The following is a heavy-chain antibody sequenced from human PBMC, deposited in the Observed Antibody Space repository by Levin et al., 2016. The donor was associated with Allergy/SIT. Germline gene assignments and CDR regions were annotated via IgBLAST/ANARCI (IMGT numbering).Heavy chain of an antibody. J-gene: IGHJ6*02. V-gene: IGHV1-69*04. D-gene: IGHD1-1*01. CDR2: IIPILGIA. CDR1: GGTFSSYA. Sequence: SVKVSCKASGGTFSSYAISWVRQAPGQGLEWMGKIIPILGIANYAQKFQGRVTITADKSTSTAYMELSSLRSEDTAVYYCASHQTPAGTAFYYYYYGMDVWGQGTTVTVSS. CDR3: ASHQTPAGTAFYYYYYGMDV.